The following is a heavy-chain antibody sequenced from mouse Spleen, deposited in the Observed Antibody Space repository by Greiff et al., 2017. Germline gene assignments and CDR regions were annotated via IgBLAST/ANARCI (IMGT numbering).Heavy chain of an antibody. CDR3: ARVTTATSAMDY. D-gene: IGHD1-2*01. CDR2: IRNKANGYTT. J-gene: IGHJ4*01. Sequence: EVQLVESGGGLVQPGGSLRLSCATSGFTFTDYYMSWVRQPPGKALEWLGFIRNKANGYTTEYSASVKGRFTISRDNSQSILYLQMNTLRAEDSATYYCARVTTATSAMDYWGQGTSVTVSS. CDR1: GFTFTDYY. V-gene: IGHV7-3*02.